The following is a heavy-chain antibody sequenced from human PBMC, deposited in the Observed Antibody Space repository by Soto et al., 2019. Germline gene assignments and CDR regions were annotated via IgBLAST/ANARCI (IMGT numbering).Heavy chain of an antibody. V-gene: IGHV3-23*01. CDR1: GVTFTSYA. J-gene: IGHJ6*02. Sequence: LRLSSAASGVTFTSYAMTWVRQAPGTGVEWDSSISAGGGSTYYADSVKGRFTISRDNSKNTLYLQMNSLRAEDTAVYYCARDFYYGFRYRYCYYGMDVWGQRPPVSDS. CDR2: ISAGGGST. CDR3: ARDFYYGFRYRYCYYGMDV. D-gene: IGHD3-10*01.